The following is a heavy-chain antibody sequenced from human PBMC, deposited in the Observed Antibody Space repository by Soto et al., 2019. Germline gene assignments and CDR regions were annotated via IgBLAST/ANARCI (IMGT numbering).Heavy chain of an antibody. D-gene: IGHD1-7*01. CDR2: IYYSGST. CDR1: GGSISSSSYY. Sequence: GSLRLSCTVSGGSISSSSYYWGWIRQPPGKGLEWIGSIYYSGSTYYNPSLKSRVTISVDTSKNQFSLKLSSVTAADTAVYYCASTTYNWNYGWFDPWGQGTLVTVSS. J-gene: IGHJ5*02. CDR3: ASTTYNWNYGWFDP. V-gene: IGHV4-39*01.